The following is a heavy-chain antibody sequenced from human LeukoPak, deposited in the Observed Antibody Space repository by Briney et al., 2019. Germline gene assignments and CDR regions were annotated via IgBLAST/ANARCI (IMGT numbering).Heavy chain of an antibody. CDR2: ISYDGSNK. J-gene: IGHJ4*02. CDR1: GFTFSSYA. V-gene: IGHV3-30-3*01. CDR3: ARDPGYYDSRLPFFDY. D-gene: IGHD3-22*01. Sequence: GGSLRLSCAASGFTFSSYAMRWVRQAPGKGLEWVAVISYDGSNKYYADSVKGRFTISRDNSKNTLYLQMNSLRAEDTAVYYCARDPGYYDSRLPFFDYWGQGTLVTVSS.